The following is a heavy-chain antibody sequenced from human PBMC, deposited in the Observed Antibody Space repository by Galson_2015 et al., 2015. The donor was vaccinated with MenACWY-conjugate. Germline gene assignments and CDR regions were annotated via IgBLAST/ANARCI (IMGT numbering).Heavy chain of an antibody. D-gene: IGHD2-2*01. CDR3: ARDLSYQPLLHFSETPRGAFDI. V-gene: IGHV3-69-1*02. Sequence: PGQGLEWVSSISRRTYIYYADSVTGRFTISRDHANNSLYLQMNNLRSDDTALYYCARDLSYQPLLHFSETPRGAFDIWGQGTMVTVSS. CDR2: ISRRTYI. J-gene: IGHJ3*02.